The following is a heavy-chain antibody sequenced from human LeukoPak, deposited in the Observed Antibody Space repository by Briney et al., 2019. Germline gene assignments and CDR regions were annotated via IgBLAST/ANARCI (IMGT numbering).Heavy chain of an antibody. Sequence: ASETLSLTCTVSGGSISPYYWSWLRQPPGKGLEWIGYISYSGSTENNPSLKSRVTISVDTSKNQFSLKLTSVTAADTAVYYCAKEGAESFPDAFDIWGQGTMITVSS. V-gene: IGHV4-59*01. CDR2: ISYSGST. CDR1: GGSISPYY. D-gene: IGHD3-10*01. J-gene: IGHJ3*02. CDR3: AKEGAESFPDAFDI.